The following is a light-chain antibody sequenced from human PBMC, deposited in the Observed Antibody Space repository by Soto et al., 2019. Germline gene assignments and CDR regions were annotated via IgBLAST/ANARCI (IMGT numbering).Light chain of an antibody. Sequence: EIVLTQSPGTLSLSPGERATLSCRASQSVSSSYLAWYQQKPGQAPRLFIYGASSRATGTPDRFSGSGSGTDFTLTISRLESEEFAVYYCQQYVNSPRTFGQGTKVEIK. J-gene: IGKJ1*01. CDR2: GAS. CDR3: QQYVNSPRT. V-gene: IGKV3-20*01. CDR1: QSVSSSY.